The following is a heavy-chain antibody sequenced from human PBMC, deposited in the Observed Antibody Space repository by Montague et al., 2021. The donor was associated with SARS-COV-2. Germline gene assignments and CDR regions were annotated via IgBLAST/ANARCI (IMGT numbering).Heavy chain of an antibody. J-gene: IGHJ3*02. V-gene: IGHV3-48*03. Sequence: SLRLSCAASGFTFSNYYMNWVRQAPGKEPEWISYISTSAYTTSYAGSVKGRFTISRDNGKNSLFLQMNSLRVEDTAVYYWTRDYRSIVGDGLDIWGQGTKVTVSS. CDR1: GFTFSNYY. CDR3: TRDYRSIVGDGLDI. CDR2: ISTSAYTT. D-gene: IGHD3-16*02.